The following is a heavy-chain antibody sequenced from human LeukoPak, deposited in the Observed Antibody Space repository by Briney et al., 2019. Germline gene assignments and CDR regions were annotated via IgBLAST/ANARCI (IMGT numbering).Heavy chain of an antibody. CDR3: EKARAGPIMITFGGVIVR. J-gene: IGHJ4*02. D-gene: IGHD3-16*02. V-gene: IGHV3-23*01. CDR1: GFTFSSYA. Sequence: GGSLRLSCAASGFTFSSYAMSWVRQAPGKGLEWVSAISGSGGSTYCADSVKGRFTISRDNSKNTLYLQMNSLRAEDTAVYYCEKARAGPIMITFGGVIVRWGQGTLVTVSS. CDR2: ISGSGGST.